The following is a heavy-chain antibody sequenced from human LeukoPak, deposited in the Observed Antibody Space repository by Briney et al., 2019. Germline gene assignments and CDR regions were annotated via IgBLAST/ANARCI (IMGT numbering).Heavy chain of an antibody. D-gene: IGHD1-26*01. CDR3: ARAGVGATWFDY. Sequence: SETLSPACTVSGGSISSGSYYWSWIRQPAGKGLEWIGRIYTSGSANYNPSLKSRVTISVDTSKNQFSLKLSSVTAADTAVYYCARAGVGATWFDYWGQGTLVTVSS. J-gene: IGHJ4*02. V-gene: IGHV4-61*02. CDR1: GGSISSGSYY. CDR2: IYTSGSA.